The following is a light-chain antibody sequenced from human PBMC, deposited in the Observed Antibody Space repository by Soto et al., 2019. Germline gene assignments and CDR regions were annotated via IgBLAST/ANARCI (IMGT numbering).Light chain of an antibody. V-gene: IGKV1-33*01. CDR1: QDISNY. J-gene: IGKJ2*01. Sequence: DTQMSKSPSSLSASVGNRVTIAFQASQDISNYLNWYQQKPGKAPKLLIYDASNLETGVPSRFSGSGSGTDFTFSISSLQPEDIATYYCRHYDNFPDTFGQGTKVDSK. CDR2: DAS. CDR3: RHYDNFPDT.